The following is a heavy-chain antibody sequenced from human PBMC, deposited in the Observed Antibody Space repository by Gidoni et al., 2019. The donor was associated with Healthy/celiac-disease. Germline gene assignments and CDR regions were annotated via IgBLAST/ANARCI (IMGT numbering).Heavy chain of an antibody. D-gene: IGHD3-22*01. Sequence: QVQLVQSGAEVKKPGASVKVSCKASGYPFTSYAMHWVRQAPGQRLEWIGWINAGNGNTKYSQKFQGRVTITRDTSASTAYMELSSLRSEDTAVYYCAIPLGGYWNYFDYWGQGTLVTVSS. CDR3: AIPLGGYWNYFDY. CDR2: INAGNGNT. CDR1: GYPFTSYA. J-gene: IGHJ4*02. V-gene: IGHV1-3*01.